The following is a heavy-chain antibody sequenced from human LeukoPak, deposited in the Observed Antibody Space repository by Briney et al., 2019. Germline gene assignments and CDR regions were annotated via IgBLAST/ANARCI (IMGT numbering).Heavy chain of an antibody. D-gene: IGHD2-8*01. CDR3: AGGRITRMVYATRVDY. CDR2: ISSSSSYI. CDR1: GFTFSSYS. Sequence: GGSLRLSCAASGFTFSSYSMNWVSQAPGKGLEWVSSISSSSSYIYYADSVKGRFTISRDNAKNSLYLQMNSLRAEDTAVYYCAGGRITRMVYATRVDYWGQGTLVTVPS. V-gene: IGHV3-21*01. J-gene: IGHJ4*02.